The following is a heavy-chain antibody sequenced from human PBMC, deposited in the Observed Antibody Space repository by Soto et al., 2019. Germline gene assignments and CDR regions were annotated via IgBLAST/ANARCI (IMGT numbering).Heavy chain of an antibody. Sequence: QVQLVESGGGVVQPGRSLRLSCAASGFTFSSYGMHWVRQAPGKGLEWVAVISYDGSNKYYADSVKGRFTISRDNSKNTLYLQMNSLRAEDTAVYYCAKHPKRTWFGELLFFDYWGQGTLFTVSS. V-gene: IGHV3-30*18. CDR2: ISYDGSNK. D-gene: IGHD3-10*01. CDR3: AKHPKRTWFGELLFFDY. CDR1: GFTFSSYG. J-gene: IGHJ4*02.